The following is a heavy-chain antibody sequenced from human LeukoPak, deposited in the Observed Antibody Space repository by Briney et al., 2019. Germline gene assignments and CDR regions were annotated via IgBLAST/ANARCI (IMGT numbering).Heavy chain of an antibody. CDR2: IYSGGST. V-gene: IGHV3-53*01. Sequence: GGSLRLSCAASGFTVSSNYMSWVRQAPGKGLEWVSVIYSGGSTYYADSVKGRFTISRDNSKNTLYLQMNSLRAEDTAVYYCARENSGYDYLGYYGMDVWGQGTTATVSS. CDR3: ARENSGYDYLGYYGMDV. D-gene: IGHD5-12*01. J-gene: IGHJ6*02. CDR1: GFTVSSNY.